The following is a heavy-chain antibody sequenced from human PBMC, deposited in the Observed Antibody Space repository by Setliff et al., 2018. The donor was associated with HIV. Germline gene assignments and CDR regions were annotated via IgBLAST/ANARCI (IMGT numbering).Heavy chain of an antibody. CDR3: ARGADHFDTSGYYSFFDP. Sequence: ASVKVSCKASGYTFTSYYMHWVRQAPGQGLEWMGIINPSSGSTTYAQKFQGRVTMTRDTSTSTVYMELSSLRSEDTAVYYCARGADHFDTSGYYSFFDPWGQGTLVTVSS. V-gene: IGHV1-46*01. CDR1: GYTFTSYY. D-gene: IGHD3-22*01. CDR2: INPSSGST. J-gene: IGHJ5*02.